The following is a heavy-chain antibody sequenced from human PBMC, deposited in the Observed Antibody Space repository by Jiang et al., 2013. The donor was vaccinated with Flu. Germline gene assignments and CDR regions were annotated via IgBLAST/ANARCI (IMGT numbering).Heavy chain of an antibody. CDR2: IRYDGSNQ. Sequence: VQLVESGGGVVQPGGSLRLSCAVSGFMFSSFGMHWVRQAPGKGLEWVAFIRYDGSNQYYPDSVKGRFTISRDNSKNTLHLQMSSLRAEDTAVYYCAKDKVGFTTSSYFDYWGQGAL. CDR1: GFMFSSFG. CDR3: AKDKVGFTTSSYFDY. J-gene: IGHJ4*02. D-gene: IGHD1-26*01. V-gene: IGHV3-30*02.